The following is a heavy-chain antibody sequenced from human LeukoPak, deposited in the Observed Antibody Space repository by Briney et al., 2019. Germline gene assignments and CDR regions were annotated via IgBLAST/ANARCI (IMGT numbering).Heavy chain of an antibody. V-gene: IGHV3-30*18. CDR1: GFTFSSYG. CDR2: ISYDGSNK. Sequence: GGSLRLSCAASGFTFSSYGMHWVRQAPGKGLEWVAVISYDGSNKYYADSVKGRFTISRDNSKNTLYLQMDSLRAEDTAVYYCAKGSYDILTGYNEGYFDYWGQGTLVTVSS. D-gene: IGHD3-9*01. J-gene: IGHJ4*02. CDR3: AKGSYDILTGYNEGYFDY.